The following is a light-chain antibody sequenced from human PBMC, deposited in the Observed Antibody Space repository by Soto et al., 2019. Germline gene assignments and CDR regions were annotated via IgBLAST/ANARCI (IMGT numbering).Light chain of an antibody. J-gene: IGKJ1*01. CDR3: QHYGSSRWT. V-gene: IGKV3-20*01. CDR2: GAS. CDR1: QSVSSSY. Sequence: EILLTQSPDTLSLCPGERATLSCRASQSVSSSYLAWYQQKPGQAPRLLIYGASRRATGIPDRFSGSGSGTDFTLTISRLEPEDFAVYYCQHYGSSRWTFGQGTKVEIK.